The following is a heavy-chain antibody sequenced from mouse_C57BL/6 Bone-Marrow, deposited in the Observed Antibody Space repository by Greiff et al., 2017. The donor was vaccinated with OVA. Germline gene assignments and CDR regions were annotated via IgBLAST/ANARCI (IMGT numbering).Heavy chain of an antibody. Sequence: EVHLVESEGGLVQPGSSMKLSCTASGFTFSDYYMAWVRQVPEKGLEWVANINYDGSSTYYLDSLKSRFIISRDNAKNILYLQMSSLKSEDTATYYCAREGDSLYYFDYWGQGTTLTVSS. J-gene: IGHJ2*01. V-gene: IGHV5-16*01. CDR2: INYDGSST. CDR3: AREGDSLYYFDY. D-gene: IGHD3-3*01. CDR1: GFTFSDYY.